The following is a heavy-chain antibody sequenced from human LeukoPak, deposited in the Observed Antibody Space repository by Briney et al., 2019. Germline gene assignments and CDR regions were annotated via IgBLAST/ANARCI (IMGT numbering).Heavy chain of an antibody. D-gene: IGHD5-12*01. J-gene: IGHJ4*02. CDR3: ARGVATINFDD. Sequence: SQTLSLTCTVSGGSISSDSDYWSWIRQPAGKGLEWIGRIYTSGSTNYNPSLKNRVTILVDTSKNQFSLNLNSVTAADTAIYYCARGVATINFDDWGQGTLVTVSS. CDR1: GGSISSDSDY. V-gene: IGHV4-61*02. CDR2: IYTSGST.